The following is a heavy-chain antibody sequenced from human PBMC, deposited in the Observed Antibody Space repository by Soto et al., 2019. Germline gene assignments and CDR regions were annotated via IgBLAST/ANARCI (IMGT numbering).Heavy chain of an antibody. V-gene: IGHV4-59*01. Sequence: QVQLQESGPGLVKPSETLSLTCTVSGGSISSYYWSWIRQPPGKGLEWIGYIYYSGSTNYNPSLKRRVTISVDTSKNQFSLKLSSVTAADTAVYYCARLVRDYDYYYRDVWGKGTTVTVSS. CDR2: IYYSGST. J-gene: IGHJ6*03. CDR3: ARLVRDYDYYYRDV. D-gene: IGHD6-6*01. CDR1: GGSISSYY.